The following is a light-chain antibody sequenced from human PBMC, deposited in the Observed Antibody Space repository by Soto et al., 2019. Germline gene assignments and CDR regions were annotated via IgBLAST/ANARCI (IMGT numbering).Light chain of an antibody. CDR2: EGN. Sequence: QSALTQPASVSGSPGQSITISCTGTSSNVGDYNLVSWYQQHPGKAPKLIIYEGNSRPSGVSSRFSGSTSGNTASLTISGLQAEDEGDYCCCSYAGIDTFVLFGGGTKLTVL. CDR3: CSYAGIDTFVL. V-gene: IGLV2-23*01. CDR1: SSNVGDYNL. J-gene: IGLJ3*02.